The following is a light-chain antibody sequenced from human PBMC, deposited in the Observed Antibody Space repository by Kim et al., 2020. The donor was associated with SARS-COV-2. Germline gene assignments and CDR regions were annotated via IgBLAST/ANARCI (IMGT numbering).Light chain of an antibody. V-gene: IGLV4-69*01. CDR3: QTWATGIRV. CDR1: SGHSRNA. J-gene: IGLJ3*02. Sequence: QLVLTQSPSASASLGASVNLTCTLSSGHSRNAIAWHQQQPEKGPRYLMNLNSDGSHSKGDWIPDRFSGSSSGAERYLTISSLQSEDEADYYCQTWATGIRVFGGGTKLTVL. CDR2: LNSDGSH.